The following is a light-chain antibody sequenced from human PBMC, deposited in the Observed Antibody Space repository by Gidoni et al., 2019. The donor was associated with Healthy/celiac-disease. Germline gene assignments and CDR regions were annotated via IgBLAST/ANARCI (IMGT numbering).Light chain of an antibody. CDR1: SSDVGGYNY. J-gene: IGLJ3*02. Sequence: QSALPQPRSVSGSPGQSVTISCTGPSSDVGGYNYVSWYQQHPAKAPKRMIYDVSKRPAGVPDRFSGSKSGNTASLTISGLQAEDEADYYCCSYAGSWVFGGGTKLTVL. CDR3: CSYAGSWV. V-gene: IGLV2-11*01. CDR2: DVS.